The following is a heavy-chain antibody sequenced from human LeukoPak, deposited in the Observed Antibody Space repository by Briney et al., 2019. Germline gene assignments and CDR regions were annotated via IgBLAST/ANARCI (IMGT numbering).Heavy chain of an antibody. CDR1: GYTFTSYG. CDR2: ISAYNGNT. J-gene: IGHJ6*03. Sequence: ASVTVSCKASGYTFTSYGISWVRRAPGQGLEWMGWISAYNGNTNYAQKLQGRVTMTADTSTSTAYMELRSLRSDDTAVYYCATIAAAGAGRAGRFYYYYMEVWGKGTTVTISS. D-gene: IGHD6-13*01. CDR3: ATIAAAGAGRAGRFYYYYMEV. V-gene: IGHV1-18*01.